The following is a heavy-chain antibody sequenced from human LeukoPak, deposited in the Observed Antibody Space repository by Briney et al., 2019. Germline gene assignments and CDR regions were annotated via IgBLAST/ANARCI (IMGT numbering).Heavy chain of an antibody. D-gene: IGHD2-21*01. Sequence: SQTLSLTCTVSGGSISSSSYYWGWIRQPPGKGLEWIGSIYYSGSTYYNPSLKSRVTISVDTSKTAADTAVYYCARDPHCGGDCYYGMDVWGQGTTVTVS. J-gene: IGHJ6*02. CDR3: YYGMDV. V-gene: IGHV4-39*06. CDR1: GGSISSSSYY. CDR2: IYYSGST.